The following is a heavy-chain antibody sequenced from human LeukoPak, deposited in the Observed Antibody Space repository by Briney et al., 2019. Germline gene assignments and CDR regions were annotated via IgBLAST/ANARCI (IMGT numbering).Heavy chain of an antibody. V-gene: IGHV4-39*02. J-gene: IGHJ4*02. CDR3: AREQSSSPNY. D-gene: IGHD6-6*01. CDR2: IYYSGST. Sequence: PSETLSLTCTVSGGSISTSSYYWAWICQPPGKGLEWIGSIYYSGSTYYNPSLKSRVTISVDTSKNQFSLKLSSVTAADTAVYYCAREQSSSPNYWGQGTLVTVSS. CDR1: GGSISTSSYY.